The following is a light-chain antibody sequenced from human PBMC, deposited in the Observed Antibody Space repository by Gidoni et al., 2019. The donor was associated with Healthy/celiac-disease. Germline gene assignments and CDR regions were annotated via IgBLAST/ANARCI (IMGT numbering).Light chain of an antibody. CDR1: QGISNY. CDR3: QKYNSAPLT. J-gene: IGKJ4*01. Sequence: IQLTHSPSSLSASVGDRVTITCRASQGISNYLAWYQQKPGKVPKLLIYAASTLQSGVPSRFSGSGSGTDFTLTISSLQPEDGATYYCQKYNSAPLTFGGGTKVEIK. V-gene: IGKV1-27*01. CDR2: AAS.